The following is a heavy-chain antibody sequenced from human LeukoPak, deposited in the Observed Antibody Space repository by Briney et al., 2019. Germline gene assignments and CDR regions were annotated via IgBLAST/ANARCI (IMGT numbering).Heavy chain of an antibody. CDR2: IKQDGSEK. Sequence: GGSLRLSCAASKFTFNSYSMSWVRQASGKGLEWVANIKQDGSEKFYVDSVKGRFTISRDNGKNSLYLQMNSLRVDDTAVYYCARGEYYDFWNDYPGTSQSPFDIWGQGTMVTVSS. D-gene: IGHD3-3*01. V-gene: IGHV3-7*01. J-gene: IGHJ3*02. CDR3: ARGEYYDFWNDYPGTSQSPFDI. CDR1: KFTFNSYS.